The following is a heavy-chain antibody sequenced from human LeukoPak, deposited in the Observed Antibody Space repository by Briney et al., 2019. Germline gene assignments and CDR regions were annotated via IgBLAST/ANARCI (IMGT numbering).Heavy chain of an antibody. V-gene: IGHV3-49*04. D-gene: IGHD2-2*01. Sequence: PGGSLRLFCTASGFTFGDYAMSWVRQAPGKGLEWVGFIRSKANGGTTEYAASVKGRFTISRDDSKSIAYLQMNSLKTEDTAVYYCTRDKILGYCSSTSCPEGAFDYWGQGTLVTVSS. CDR1: GFTFGDYA. CDR3: TRDKILGYCSSTSCPEGAFDY. J-gene: IGHJ4*02. CDR2: IRSKANGGTT.